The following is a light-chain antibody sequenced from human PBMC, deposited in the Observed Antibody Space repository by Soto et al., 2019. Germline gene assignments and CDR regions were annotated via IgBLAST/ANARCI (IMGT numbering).Light chain of an antibody. CDR3: QQLLSNPIT. V-gene: IGKV1-9*01. Sequence: DIQLTQSPSFLSASVGDRVTITCRASQGISSYLAWYQQKPGKAPKLLIYAASTLQSGVPLRFSGSGSGTSFTLTISSLQPEDFATYYCQQLLSNPITFGQGTRLE. J-gene: IGKJ5*01. CDR2: AAS. CDR1: QGISSY.